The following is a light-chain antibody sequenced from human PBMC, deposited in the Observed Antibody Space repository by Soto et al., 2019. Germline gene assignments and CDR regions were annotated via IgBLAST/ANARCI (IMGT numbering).Light chain of an antibody. V-gene: IGKV3-20*01. CDR2: GAS. J-gene: IGKJ2*01. CDR3: QQYGSSSYT. CDR1: QSVSSSSY. Sequence: EIVLTQSPGTLSLSPGERATLSCRASQSVSSSSYLAWYQQKPGQAPRLLIYGASSRATGIPDRFSGSGSGTDFTLTISRLEPEDFAVYYCQQYGSSSYTFGQGTKLEIK.